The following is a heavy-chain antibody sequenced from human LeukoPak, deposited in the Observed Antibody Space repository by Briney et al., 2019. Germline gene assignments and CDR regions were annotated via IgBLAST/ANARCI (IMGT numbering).Heavy chain of an antibody. CDR3: ATSFRIAVSSKECFDY. CDR1: GGSISSSSYC. J-gene: IGHJ4*01. D-gene: IGHD6-19*01. V-gene: IGHV4-39*01. CDR2: VHYTGST. Sequence: PSETLSLTCTVSGGSISSSSYCWGWVRQPAGRGLEWIGGVHYTGSTYSNPSLKSRVTMSVATSKNQFSLKVTSVTAADTAVYYCATSFRIAVSSKECFDYWGRGSLVIVSS.